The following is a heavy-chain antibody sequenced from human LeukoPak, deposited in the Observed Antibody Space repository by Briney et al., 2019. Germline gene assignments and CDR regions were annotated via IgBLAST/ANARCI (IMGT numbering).Heavy chain of an antibody. CDR2: IKQDASEK. J-gene: IGHJ4*02. CDR3: ASLFHNYDFFYDDY. V-gene: IGHV3-7*01. CDR1: GFTFSSYW. Sequence: PGGSLRLSCAASGFTFSSYWMTWVRQDPGEGLEWVANIKQDASEKYYEDSVKGRFTISRNNANNSLYLQMNSLRAEDTAVYYCASLFHNYDFFYDDYWGQGTLVTVSS. D-gene: IGHD3-3*01.